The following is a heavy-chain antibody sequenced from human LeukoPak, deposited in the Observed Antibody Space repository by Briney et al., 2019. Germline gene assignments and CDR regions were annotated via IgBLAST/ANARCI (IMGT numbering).Heavy chain of an antibody. D-gene: IGHD1-7*01. CDR2: IGSSGTTT. CDR3: ARMNYVSTGWGAPFDN. V-gene: IGHV3-48*04. CDR1: GFTFSIYS. J-gene: IGHJ4*02. Sequence: GGSLRLSCAASGFTFSIYSMNWVRQAPGRGLEWLSYIGSSGTTTYYADSVKGRFTISRDNAKNLLFLQMNSLRAEDTAVYYCARMNYVSTGWGAPFDNWGQGTLVTVSS.